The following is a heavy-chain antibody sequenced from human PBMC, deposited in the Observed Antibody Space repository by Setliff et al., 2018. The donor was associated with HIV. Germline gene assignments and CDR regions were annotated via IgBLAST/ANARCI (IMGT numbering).Heavy chain of an antibody. D-gene: IGHD3-9*01. CDR3: ARDLRPGFDDIVTGYSPDASDI. CDR2: LNYVGVT. V-gene: IGHV4-34*01. Sequence: SETLSLTCAVHGGSFSGSYWSWIRQPPGKGLEWIGELNYVGVTNHNPSLKSRVTISVEASKRQWSLKLNSVTAADTAVYFCARDLRPGFDDIVTGYSPDASDIWGHGTVVTVS. CDR1: GGSFSGSY. J-gene: IGHJ3*02.